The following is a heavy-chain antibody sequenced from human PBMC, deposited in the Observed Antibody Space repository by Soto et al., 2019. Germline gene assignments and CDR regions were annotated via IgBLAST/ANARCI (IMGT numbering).Heavy chain of an antibody. Sequence: PSETLSLTCTVSGGSISSSSYYWGWIRQPPGKGLEWIGSIYYSGSTYYNPSLKSRVTISVDTSKNQFPLEPSSVTAADTAVYYCARQGRWLQFRHAFDIWGQGTMVTVSS. CDR2: IYYSGST. CDR1: GGSISSSSYY. V-gene: IGHV4-39*01. D-gene: IGHD5-12*01. J-gene: IGHJ3*02. CDR3: ARQGRWLQFRHAFDI.